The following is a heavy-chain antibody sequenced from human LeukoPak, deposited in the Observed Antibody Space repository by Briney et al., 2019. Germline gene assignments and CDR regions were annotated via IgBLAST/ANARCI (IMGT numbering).Heavy chain of an antibody. Sequence: GGSLRLSCVASGFPFPTYAMMWVRQAPGKGLEWVSSVRVSDGARFYADSVKGRFTTSRDNPKNTLYLQMNSLRAEDTAVYYCANRNWEGFFDYWGQGTLVTVSS. J-gene: IGHJ4*02. CDR1: GFPFPTYA. CDR3: ANRNWEGFFDY. D-gene: IGHD1-1*01. CDR2: VRVSDGAR. V-gene: IGHV3-23*01.